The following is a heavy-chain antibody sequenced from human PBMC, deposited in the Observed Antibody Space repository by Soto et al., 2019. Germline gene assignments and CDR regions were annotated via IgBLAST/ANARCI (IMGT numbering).Heavy chain of an antibody. CDR3: AKDPPGVSDY. V-gene: IGHV3-9*01. CDR2: ISWNSGSI. CDR1: GFTFDDYA. Sequence: DVQLVESGGGLVQPGRSLRLSCAASGFTFDDYAMHWVRQAPGKGLEWVSGISWNSGSIGYADSVKGRFTISRDNAKNSLYLQMNSLRAEDTALYYCAKDPPGVSDYWGQGTLVTVSS. J-gene: IGHJ4*02.